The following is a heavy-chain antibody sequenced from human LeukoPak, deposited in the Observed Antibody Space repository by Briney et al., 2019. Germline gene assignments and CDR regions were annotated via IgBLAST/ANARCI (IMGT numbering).Heavy chain of an antibody. CDR3: ARGYFDTSGYYSGRGWFDP. V-gene: IGHV5-51*01. Sequence: GESLKISCKASGYTFTTYWIAWVRQMPGEGLEWVGLICPSDTDTRYSPSFQGQVTISADRSINTAYLQWSSLKASDTALYYCARGYFDTSGYYSGRGWFDPWGQGTLVTVSS. D-gene: IGHD3-22*01. CDR1: GYTFTTYW. J-gene: IGHJ5*02. CDR2: ICPSDTDT.